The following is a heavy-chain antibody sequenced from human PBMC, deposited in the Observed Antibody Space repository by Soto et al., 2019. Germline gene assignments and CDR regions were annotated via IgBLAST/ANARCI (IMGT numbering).Heavy chain of an antibody. CDR3: AKETSAYEIDY. J-gene: IGHJ4*02. V-gene: IGHV3-30-3*01. D-gene: IGHD5-12*01. Sequence: QVQLVESGGGVVQPGRSLRLSCAASGFIFSGYAMHWVRQAPGKGLEWVAGISYDGNTKYYADSVKGRFTGSRDNSKNTLYVQMNNLSAEDTAMYYCAKETSAYEIDYWGQGTLVTVSS. CDR2: ISYDGNTK. CDR1: GFIFSGYA.